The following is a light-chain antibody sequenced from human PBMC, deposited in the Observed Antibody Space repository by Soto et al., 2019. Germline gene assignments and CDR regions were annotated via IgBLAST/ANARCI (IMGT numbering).Light chain of an antibody. CDR1: QSVLYSSNNKNY. V-gene: IGKV4-1*01. Sequence: DIVMTQSPDSLAVSLGERATINCKSSQSVLYSSNNKNYLAWYQQKPGHPPKLLIYWASTRESGVPDRFSGSGSGTDFTLTISSPQADDVAVYYCQQFYSTPFTFGPGTTVDIK. J-gene: IGKJ3*01. CDR2: WAS. CDR3: QQFYSTPFT.